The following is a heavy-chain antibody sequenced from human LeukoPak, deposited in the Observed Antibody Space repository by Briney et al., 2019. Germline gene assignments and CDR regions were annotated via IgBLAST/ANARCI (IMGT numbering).Heavy chain of an antibody. J-gene: IGHJ6*03. CDR1: GFTFSSYA. D-gene: IGHD4-17*01. CDR3: AKAPDDYGAKYYYYYYMDV. V-gene: IGHV3-23*01. CDR2: ISGSGGST. Sequence: PGGSLRLSCAASGFTFSSYAMSWVRQAPGKGLEWVSAISGSGGSTYYADSVKGRFTISRDNSKNTLYLQMNSLRAEDTAVYYCAKAPDDYGAKYYYYYYMDVWGKGTTVTVSS.